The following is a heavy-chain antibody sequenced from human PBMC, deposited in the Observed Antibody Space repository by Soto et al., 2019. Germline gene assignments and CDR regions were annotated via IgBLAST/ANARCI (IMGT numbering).Heavy chain of an antibody. V-gene: IGHV3-23*01. CDR1: GFIFSNYA. CDR3: AKGSRGRRPYYFDF. J-gene: IGHJ4*02. D-gene: IGHD2-15*01. CDR2: ITDSGDDT. Sequence: EVQLSESGGGLVQPGGSLRLSCAASGFIFSNYAMGWFRQTPKGLEWFSAITDSGDDTYHAESVKGRFTISRDNSKNTLYLQMSSLRAEDTALYYCAKGSRGRRPYYFDFWGQGTLVTVSS.